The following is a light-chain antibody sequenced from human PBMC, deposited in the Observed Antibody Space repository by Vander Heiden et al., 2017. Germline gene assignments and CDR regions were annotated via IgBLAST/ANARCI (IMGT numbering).Light chain of an antibody. CDR1: QSVNSN. V-gene: IGKV3-15*01. CDR2: GAS. CDR3: QQYSNWPPIT. J-gene: IGKJ5*01. Sequence: EIVMTQSPATLSVSPGERVTLSCRASQSVNSNLAWYQQKPGQAPRLLIYGASTRATGIPGRFSGSGSGTEYTLTISSLQSEDVAVYHCQQYSNWPPITFGQGTRLEI.